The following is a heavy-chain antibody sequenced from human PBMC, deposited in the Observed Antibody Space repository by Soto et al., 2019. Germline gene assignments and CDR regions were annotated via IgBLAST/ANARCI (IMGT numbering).Heavy chain of an antibody. CDR2: ISSSSSYI. Sequence: PGGSLRLSCAASGFTFSSYSMNWVRQAPGKGLEWVSSISSSSSYIYYADSVKGRFTISRDNAKNSLYLQMNSLRAEDTAVYYCARDRDDILTGYLPGFDPWGQGTLVTVSS. J-gene: IGHJ5*02. CDR1: GFTFSSYS. D-gene: IGHD3-9*01. V-gene: IGHV3-21*01. CDR3: ARDRDDILTGYLPGFDP.